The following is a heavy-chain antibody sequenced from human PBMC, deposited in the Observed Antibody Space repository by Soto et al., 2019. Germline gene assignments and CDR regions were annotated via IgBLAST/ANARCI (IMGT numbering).Heavy chain of an antibody. Sequence: GGSLRLSCAASGFTFSNYDMRWVRQAPEKGLEWVSSISGSGGRTFYADSVKGRFTISRDNSRNTVYLEMNSVRAEDTATYYCARCALEIGGPHKPSDHWGQGTLVTVSS. D-gene: IGHD3-16*01. V-gene: IGHV3-23*01. CDR2: ISGSGGRT. CDR1: GFTFSNYD. J-gene: IGHJ4*02. CDR3: ARCALEIGGPHKPSDH.